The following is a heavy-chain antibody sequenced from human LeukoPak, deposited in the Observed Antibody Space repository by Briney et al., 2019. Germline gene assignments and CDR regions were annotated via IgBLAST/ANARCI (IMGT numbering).Heavy chain of an antibody. D-gene: IGHD4-17*01. CDR2: IYYSGST. CDR1: GGSISSGDYY. Sequence: SETLSLTCTVSGGSISSGDYYWSWIRQPPGQGLEWIGYIYYSGSTYYNPSLKSRVTISVDTSKNQFSLKLSSVTAADTAVYYCAREDRYGDYFDYWGQGTLVTVSS. V-gene: IGHV4-30-4*01. CDR3: AREDRYGDYFDY. J-gene: IGHJ4*02.